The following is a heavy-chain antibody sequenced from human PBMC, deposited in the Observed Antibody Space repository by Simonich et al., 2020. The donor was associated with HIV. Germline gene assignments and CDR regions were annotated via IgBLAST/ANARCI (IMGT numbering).Heavy chain of an antibody. CDR3: AAGHGLLRFLEWEGTYMDV. CDR1: GGSFSGYY. D-gene: IGHD3-3*01. V-gene: IGHV4-34*01. CDR2: INHSGNT. J-gene: IGHJ6*03. Sequence: QVQLQQWGAGLLKPSETLSLTCAVYGGSFSGYYWSWIRQPPGKGLEWIGEINHSGNTIYNPSLKGRVTISVEKSKTQFSLKLSSMTAADTAVYYWAAGHGLLRFLEWEGTYMDVWGKGTTVTVSS.